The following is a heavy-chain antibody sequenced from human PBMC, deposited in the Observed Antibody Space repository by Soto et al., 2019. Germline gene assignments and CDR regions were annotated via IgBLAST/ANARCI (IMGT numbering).Heavy chain of an antibody. Sequence: PSETLSLTCTVSGGSVSSNSEYWTWLRQPPGKGLEWIGYIYYSGSTNYNPSLKSRVTISVDTSKNQFSLKLSSVTAADTAVYYCARRYGGNLDYWGQGTLVTVSS. V-gene: IGHV4-61*01. CDR1: GGSVSSNSEY. J-gene: IGHJ4*02. CDR3: ARRYGGNLDY. D-gene: IGHD1-26*01. CDR2: IYYSGST.